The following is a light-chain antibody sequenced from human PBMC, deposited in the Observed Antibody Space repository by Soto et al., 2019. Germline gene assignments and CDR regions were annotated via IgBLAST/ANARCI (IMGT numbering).Light chain of an antibody. CDR2: GDN. Sequence: QSVLTQPPSVSGAPGQRVSISCTGSTSNIGAPYDVHWYQHLPGTAPKLLIYGDNNRPSGVPDRFSGSKSGTSASLAITRLQAEDEADYYCQSYDISLRGYVFGTGTKVTVL. V-gene: IGLV1-40*01. CDR1: TSNIGAPYD. J-gene: IGLJ1*01. CDR3: QSYDISLRGYV.